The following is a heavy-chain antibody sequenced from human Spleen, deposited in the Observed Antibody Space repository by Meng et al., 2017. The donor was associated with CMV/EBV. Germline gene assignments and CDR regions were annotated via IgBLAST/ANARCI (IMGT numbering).Heavy chain of an antibody. Sequence: VSCKASGYTFTAHYFHWMRQAPGPRLEWMGWIHPHRGDTNYAQQFQGRVTLTRDTSINTGYMELTRLTSDNTAVYYCARDNNWGPDYWGQGTLVTVSS. J-gene: IGHJ4*02. D-gene: IGHD7-27*01. V-gene: IGHV1-2*02. CDR3: ARDNNWGPDY. CDR2: IHPHRGDT. CDR1: GYTFTAHY.